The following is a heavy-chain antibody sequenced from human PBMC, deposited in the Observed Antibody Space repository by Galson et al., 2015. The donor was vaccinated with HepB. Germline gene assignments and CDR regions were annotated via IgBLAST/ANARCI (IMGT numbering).Heavy chain of an antibody. V-gene: IGHV1-46*04. CDR1: GYTFTSYY. D-gene: IGHD4-23*01. J-gene: IGHJ4*02. CDR3: ARYAYGGNSGFGY. Sequence: SVKVSCKASGYTFTSYYMHWVRQAPGQGLEWMGIINPSGGSTSYAQKLQGRVTMTRDTSTSTVYMELSSLRSEDTAVYYCARYAYGGNSGFGYWGQGTLVTVSS. CDR2: INPSGGST.